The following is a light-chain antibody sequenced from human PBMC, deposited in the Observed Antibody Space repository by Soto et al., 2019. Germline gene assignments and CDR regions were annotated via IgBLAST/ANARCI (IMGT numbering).Light chain of an antibody. Sequence: EIVLTQSPATLSLSPWERATLSCRASQSVSSFFAWYQQKPGQAPRLLIYDASKRATGIPARFSGSGSGTDFTLTISSLEPGDFAVYYCQQRTNGGITFGQGTRLEIK. CDR3: QQRTNGGIT. CDR2: DAS. V-gene: IGKV3-11*01. CDR1: QSVSSF. J-gene: IGKJ5*01.